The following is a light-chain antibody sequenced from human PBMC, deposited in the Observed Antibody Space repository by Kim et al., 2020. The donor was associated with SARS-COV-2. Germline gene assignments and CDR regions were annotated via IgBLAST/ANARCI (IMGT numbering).Light chain of an antibody. J-gene: IGLJ2*01. V-gene: IGLV3-1*01. Sequence: MSPGQTASITCSGDKLGDKYACWYQQKPGQSPVLVIYQDSKRPSGIPERFSGSNSGNTATLTISGTQAMDEADYYCQAWDSSGVVFGGGTQLTVL. CDR3: QAWDSSGVV. CDR1: KLGDKY. CDR2: QDS.